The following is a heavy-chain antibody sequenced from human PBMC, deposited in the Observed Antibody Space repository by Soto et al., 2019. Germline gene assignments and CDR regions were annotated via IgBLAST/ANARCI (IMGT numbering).Heavy chain of an antibody. CDR2: IDYRGRT. Sequence: VHLQESGPGLVQPSQTLSLTCTVSGASISSGGFYWSWIRQFPWKGLEWIGYIDYRGRTFYNPSRKSRATLSRDTSKSQFSLNVNAVTAAATAVFYCARVSAAGTRWFDSWGQGTLVTVSS. V-gene: IGHV4-31*03. CDR3: ARVSAAGTRWFDS. D-gene: IGHD6-13*01. CDR1: GASISSGGFY. J-gene: IGHJ5*01.